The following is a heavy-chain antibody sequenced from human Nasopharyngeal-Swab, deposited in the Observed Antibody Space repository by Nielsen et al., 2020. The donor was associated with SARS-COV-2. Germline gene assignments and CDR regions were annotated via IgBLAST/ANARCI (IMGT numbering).Heavy chain of an antibody. Sequence: GESLKISCTASGFNLRSYVMTWVRQPPGTGLEWVSVTYSYGLTPYYGDSVKGRFTISRDNSKNTLFLQMNSLRAEDTAVYYCAKAKGDLWSGYSTGHYFDHWGQGTHVTVSA. CDR3: AKAKGDLWSGYSTGHYFDH. CDR2: TYSYGLTP. J-gene: IGHJ4*02. V-gene: IGHV3-23*03. D-gene: IGHD3-3*01. CDR1: GFNLRSYV.